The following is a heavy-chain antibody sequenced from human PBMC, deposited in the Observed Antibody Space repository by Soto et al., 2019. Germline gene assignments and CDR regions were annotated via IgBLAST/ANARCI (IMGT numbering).Heavy chain of an antibody. V-gene: IGHV3-33*01. D-gene: IGHD3-3*01. CDR2: IWYDGSNK. CDR3: ARGSYYDFWSGQLLEGYGMDV. J-gene: IGHJ6*01. CDR1: GFTFSSYG. Sequence: QVQLVESGGGVVQPGRSLRLSCAASGFTFSSYGMHWVRQAPGKGLEWVAVIWYDGSNKYYADSVKGRFTISRDNSKNTLYLQMNSLRAEDTAVYYCARGSYYDFWSGQLLEGYGMDVW.